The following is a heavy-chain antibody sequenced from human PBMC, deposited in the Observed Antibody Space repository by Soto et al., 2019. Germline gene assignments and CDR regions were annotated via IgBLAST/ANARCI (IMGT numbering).Heavy chain of an antibody. V-gene: IGHV3-30-3*01. J-gene: IGHJ6*02. CDR1: GFPFSSYA. CDR3: ARTSSIAARNYYYYGMDV. D-gene: IGHD6-6*01. Sequence: GGSLRLSCAASGFPFSSYAMSWVRQAPGKGLEWVAVISYDGSNKYYADSVKGRFTISRDNSKNTLYLQMNSLRAEDTAVYYCARTSSIAARNYYYYGMDVWGQGTTVTVSS. CDR2: ISYDGSNK.